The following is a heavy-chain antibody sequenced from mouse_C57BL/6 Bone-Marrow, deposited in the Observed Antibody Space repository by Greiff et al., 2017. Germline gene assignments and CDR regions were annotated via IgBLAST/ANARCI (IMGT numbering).Heavy chain of an antibody. Sequence: VKLVASGEGLVKPGGSLKLSCAASGFTFSSYAMSWVRQTPEKMLAWVAYISSGGDYIYYADTVKGRFTISRDNARNTLYLQMSSLKSEDTAMYYCTRVLLGFDYWGQGTTLTVSS. V-gene: IGHV5-9-1*02. D-gene: IGHD4-1*01. CDR2: ISSGGDYI. J-gene: IGHJ2*01. CDR1: GFTFSSYA. CDR3: TRVLLGFDY.